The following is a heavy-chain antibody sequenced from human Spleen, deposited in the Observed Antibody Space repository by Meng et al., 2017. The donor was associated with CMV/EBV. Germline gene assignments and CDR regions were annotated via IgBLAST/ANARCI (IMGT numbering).Heavy chain of an antibody. Sequence: SVSCYYWSWIRQPPGKGLEWIGERSHSGSSNFNPTLKSRITISIDTSKNQFSLKLTSVTAADTAVYYCARGHRTKRGVSTIFAVGFDHWGQGTLVTVSS. J-gene: IGHJ5*02. D-gene: IGHD3-3*02. CDR1: SVSCYY. CDR2: RSHSGSS. V-gene: IGHV4-34*01. CDR3: ARGHRTKRGVSTIFAVGFDH.